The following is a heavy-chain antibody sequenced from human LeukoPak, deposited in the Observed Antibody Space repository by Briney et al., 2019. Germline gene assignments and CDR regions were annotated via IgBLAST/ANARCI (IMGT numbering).Heavy chain of an antibody. CDR2: IIPIFGTA. CDR1: GGTFISYA. J-gene: IGHJ4*02. Sequence: SVTVSCKASGGTFISYAISWVRQAPGQGREWMGGIIPIFGTANSAQKFQGRVTITTDESTSTAYMELSSLRSEDTAVYYCASGARDSSGYYVSYFDYWGQGTLVTVSS. CDR3: ASGARDSSGYYVSYFDY. D-gene: IGHD3-22*01. V-gene: IGHV1-69*05.